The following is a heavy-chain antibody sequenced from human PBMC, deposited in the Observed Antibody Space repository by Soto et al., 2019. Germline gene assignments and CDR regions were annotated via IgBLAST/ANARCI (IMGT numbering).Heavy chain of an antibody. V-gene: IGHV4-30-2*01. CDR1: GGSICSGGYS. Sequence: PSETLFITCAVSGGSICSGGYSWRWIRQPPGKGLEWIGYIFHSGSTYYNPSLKSRVTITVDTSKNQFSLKLSSVTAADTAVYYCARGGYRSKYYFYYGMDVWGQGTTVTFSS. CDR2: IFHSGST. D-gene: IGHD4-4*01. J-gene: IGHJ6*02. CDR3: ARGGYRSKYYFYYGMDV.